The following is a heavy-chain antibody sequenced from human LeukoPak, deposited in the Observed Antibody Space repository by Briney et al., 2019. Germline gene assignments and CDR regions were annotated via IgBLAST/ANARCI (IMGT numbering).Heavy chain of an antibody. D-gene: IGHD2-2*01. V-gene: IGHV4-34*01. CDR2: INHSGST. Sequence: PSETLSLTCAVYGGSFSGYYWSWIRQPPGEGLEWIGEINHSGSTNYNPSLKSRVTISVDTSKNQFSLKLSSVTAADTAVYYCARVHHVVVPAATGGVWFDPWGQGTLVTVSS. CDR1: GGSFSGYY. CDR3: ARVHHVVVPAATGGVWFDP. J-gene: IGHJ5*02.